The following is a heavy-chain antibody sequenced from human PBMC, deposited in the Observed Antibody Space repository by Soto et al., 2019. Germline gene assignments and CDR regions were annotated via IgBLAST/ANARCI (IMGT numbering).Heavy chain of an antibody. CDR3: AREGYNYNGMDV. Sequence: QVQLQESGPGLVKPSQTLSLSCTVSDVSISSGDYYWSWIRQHPGKGLEWIGYIYYSGSTSYNPSLRSRXXIXVXXSKNQFSLKLSSVTAADTAVYYCAREGYNYNGMDVWGQGTTVTVSS. CDR2: IYYSGST. V-gene: IGHV4-31*03. J-gene: IGHJ6*02. CDR1: DVSISSGDYY.